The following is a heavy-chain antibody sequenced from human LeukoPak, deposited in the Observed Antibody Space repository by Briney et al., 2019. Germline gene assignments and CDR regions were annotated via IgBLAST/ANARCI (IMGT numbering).Heavy chain of an antibody. D-gene: IGHD4-17*01. Sequence: GGTLRLSCAASGFTFSSYGMSWVRQAPGKGLEWVSAISGSGGSTYYADSVKGRFTISRDNSKNTLYLQMNSLRAEDTAVYYCAKGYGDYGGFDYWGHGILVTVSS. CDR1: GFTFSSYG. V-gene: IGHV3-23*01. CDR3: AKGYGDYGGFDY. CDR2: ISGSGGST. J-gene: IGHJ4*01.